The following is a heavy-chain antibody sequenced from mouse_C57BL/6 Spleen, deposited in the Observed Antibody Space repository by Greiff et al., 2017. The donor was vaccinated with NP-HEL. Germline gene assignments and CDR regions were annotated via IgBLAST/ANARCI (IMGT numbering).Heavy chain of an antibody. D-gene: IGHD1-1*01. J-gene: IGHJ1*03. CDR1: GFTFSSYA. V-gene: IGHV5-4*01. Sequence: EVQGVESGGGLVKPGGSLKLSCAASGFTFSSYAMSWVRQTPEKRLEWVATISDGGSYTYYPDNVKGRFTISRDNAKNNLYLQMSHLKSEDTAMYYCAREGNYYGSSGYFDVWGTGTTVTVSS. CDR3: AREGNYYGSSGYFDV. CDR2: ISDGGSYT.